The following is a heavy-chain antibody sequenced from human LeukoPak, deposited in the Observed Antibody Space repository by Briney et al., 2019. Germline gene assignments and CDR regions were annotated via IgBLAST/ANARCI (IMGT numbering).Heavy chain of an antibody. Sequence: ASVKVSCKASGYTFTGYYLHWVRQAPGQGPEWMGRINPNSGGTNYAQKFQGRVTMTRDTSINTAYMELSRLRSDDTAVYYCARETKLEWLLIVDYWGQGTLVTVSS. CDR2: INPNSGGT. V-gene: IGHV1-2*06. CDR1: GYTFTGYY. D-gene: IGHD3-3*01. CDR3: ARETKLEWLLIVDY. J-gene: IGHJ4*02.